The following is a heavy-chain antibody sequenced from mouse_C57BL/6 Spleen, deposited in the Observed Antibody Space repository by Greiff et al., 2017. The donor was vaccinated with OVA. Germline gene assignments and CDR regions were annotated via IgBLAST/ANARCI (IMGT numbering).Heavy chain of an antibody. V-gene: IGHV1-81*01. CDR2: IYPRSGNT. D-gene: IGHD3-3*01. CDR1: GYTFTSYG. CDR3: ARRDPWYFDV. Sequence: VQLVESGAELARPGASVKLSCKASGYTFTSYGISWVKQRTGQGLEWIGEIYPRSGNTYYNEKFKGKATLTADKSSSTAYMELRSLTSEDSAVYFGARRDPWYFDVWGTGTTVTVSS. J-gene: IGHJ1*03.